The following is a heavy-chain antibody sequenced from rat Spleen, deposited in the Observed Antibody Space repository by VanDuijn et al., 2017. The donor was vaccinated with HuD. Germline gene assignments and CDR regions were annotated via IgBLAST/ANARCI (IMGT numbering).Heavy chain of an antibody. V-gene: IGHV2-41*01. CDR2: IWNTGGT. D-gene: IGHD1-5*01. J-gene: IGHJ2*01. CDR1: GFSPTSHN. CDR3: AREGIGTTTDY. Sequence: QVQLKESGPGLVQPSQTLSLTCTVAGFSPTSHNVHRVRKPPGKGLEWMGVIWNTGGTQDNPALKSRLRISKDTSKSQVYLKMNSLQTEDTSTYYCAREGIGTTTDYWGKGVMVTVSS.